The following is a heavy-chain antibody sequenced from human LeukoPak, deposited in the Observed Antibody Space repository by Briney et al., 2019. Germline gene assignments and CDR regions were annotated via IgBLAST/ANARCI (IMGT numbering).Heavy chain of an antibody. V-gene: IGHV4-61*01. CDR3: ARDTWALFDY. D-gene: IGHD7-27*01. CDR1: GGSVSSGSYY. J-gene: IGHJ4*02. CDR2: IYNNGST. Sequence: PSETLSLTCTVSGGSVSSGSYYWSWIRQPPGKGLEWIGYIYNNGSTNYNPSLKRRVTISADTSKNQFSLKLSSVTAADTAVYYCARDTWALFDYWGQGTLVTVSS.